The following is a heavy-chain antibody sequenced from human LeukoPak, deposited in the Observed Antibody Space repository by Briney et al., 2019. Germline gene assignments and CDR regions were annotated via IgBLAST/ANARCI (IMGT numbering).Heavy chain of an antibody. CDR2: VRYDGSKT. Sequence: PGGSLRLSCAASGFSFGGYGMHWVRQTPGKGLDWVSFVRYDGSKTYYGDSVKGRFTISRDNSNNTVYLQMNRLRPDDPAVYYCVRDGIGGSTTLDSWGQGTLVTVSS. V-gene: IGHV3-30*02. CDR3: VRDGIGGSTTLDS. J-gene: IGHJ5*01. D-gene: IGHD3-16*01. CDR1: GFSFGGYG.